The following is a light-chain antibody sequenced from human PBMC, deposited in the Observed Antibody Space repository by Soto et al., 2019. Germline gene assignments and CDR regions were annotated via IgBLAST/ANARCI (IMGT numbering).Light chain of an antibody. V-gene: IGLV2-14*01. CDR2: EVR. J-gene: IGLJ2*01. Sequence: QSALTQPGSVSGSPGQSITISCSGTSRDVGAYNLVSWYQQRPGKAPKLLIYEVRNRPSGLSYCFSGSKSGNTASLTISSLLPEDEADYFCSSFSSRNTLVFGGGTKLTVL. CDR1: SRDVGAYNL. CDR3: SSFSSRNTLV.